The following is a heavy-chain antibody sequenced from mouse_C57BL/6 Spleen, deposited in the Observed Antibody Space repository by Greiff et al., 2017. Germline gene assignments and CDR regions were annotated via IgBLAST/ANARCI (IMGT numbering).Heavy chain of an antibody. CDR3: ARGFPFAY. CDR2: IYPGDGDT. CDR1: GYAFSSYW. V-gene: IGHV1-80*01. Sequence: VQLQQSGAELVKPGASVKISCKATGYAFSSYWMNWVKQRPGKGLEWIGQIYPGDGDTNYNGKFKGKATLTADKSSSTAYMQLRSLTSEDSAVYFCARGFPFAYWGQGTLVTVSA. J-gene: IGHJ3*01.